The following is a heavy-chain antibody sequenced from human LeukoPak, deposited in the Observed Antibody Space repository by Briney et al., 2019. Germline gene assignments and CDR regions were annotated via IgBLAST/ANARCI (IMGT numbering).Heavy chain of an antibody. CDR1: GFTFSDYY. Sequence: GGSLRLSCAASGFTFSDYYMSWIRQAPGQGLEWVSYMSSSGSTIYYADSVKGRFTISRDNAKNSLYLQMNSLRAEDTAVYYCARESRQWLVLGGVDYWGQGTLVTVSS. J-gene: IGHJ4*02. V-gene: IGHV3-11*04. D-gene: IGHD6-19*01. CDR3: ARESRQWLVLGGVDY. CDR2: MSSSGSTI.